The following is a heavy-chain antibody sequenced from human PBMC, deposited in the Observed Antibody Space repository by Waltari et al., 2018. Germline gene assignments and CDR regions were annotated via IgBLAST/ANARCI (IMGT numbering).Heavy chain of an antibody. CDR2: IDTSGST. V-gene: IGHV4-61*02. CDR1: GGSISSGSYY. D-gene: IGHD3-10*01. CDR3: ARDTNYYGSGSYDY. Sequence: QVQLQESGPGLVKPSQTLSLTCTVSGGSISSGSYYWSWIRQPAGKGLEWIGRIDTSGSTNYNPSLKSRVTISVDTSKNQFSLKLSSVTAADTAVYYCARDTNYYGSGSYDYWGQGTLVTVSS. J-gene: IGHJ4*02.